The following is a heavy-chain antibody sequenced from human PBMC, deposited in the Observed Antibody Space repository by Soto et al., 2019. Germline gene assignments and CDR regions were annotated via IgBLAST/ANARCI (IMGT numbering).Heavy chain of an antibody. CDR1: GFTFSSYA. D-gene: IGHD3-3*01. V-gene: IGHV3-23*01. J-gene: IGHJ3*02. CDR2: ISGSGGST. CDR3: AKDVLRFLEWPPDAFDI. Sequence: GGSLRLSCAASGFTFSSYAMSWVRQAPGKGLEWVSAISGSGGSTYYADSVKGRFTISRDNSKNTLYLQMNSLRAEDTAVYYCAKDVLRFLEWPPDAFDIWGQGTMVTVSS.